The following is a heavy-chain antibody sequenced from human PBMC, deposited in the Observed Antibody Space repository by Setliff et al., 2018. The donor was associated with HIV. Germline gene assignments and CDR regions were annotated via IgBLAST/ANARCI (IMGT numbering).Heavy chain of an antibody. V-gene: IGHV1-3*01. CDR3: AREGQWLA. CDR2: VNADNGNT. Sequence: ASVKVSCKASGYTFTSYALHWVRQAPGQRLEWMGWVNADNGNTKYSEKFQGRVTITRDTAASTVYMELSSLKSEDTAVYYCAREGQWLAWGQGTLVIVSS. D-gene: IGHD6-19*01. CDR1: GYTFTSYA. J-gene: IGHJ5*02.